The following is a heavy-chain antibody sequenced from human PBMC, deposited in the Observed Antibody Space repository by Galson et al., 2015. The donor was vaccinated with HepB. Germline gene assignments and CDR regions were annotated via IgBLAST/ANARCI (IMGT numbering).Heavy chain of an antibody. CDR3: AKNSRGKLVSPGWYFDL. V-gene: IGHV3-23*01. Sequence: SLRLSCAASGFTFSSYAMSWVRQAPGKGLEWVSAISGSGGSTYYADSVKGRFTISRDNSKNTLYLQMNSLRAEDTAVYYCAKNSRGKLVSPGWYFDLWGRGTLVTVSS. J-gene: IGHJ2*01. D-gene: IGHD3-16*01. CDR1: GFTFSSYA. CDR2: ISGSGGST.